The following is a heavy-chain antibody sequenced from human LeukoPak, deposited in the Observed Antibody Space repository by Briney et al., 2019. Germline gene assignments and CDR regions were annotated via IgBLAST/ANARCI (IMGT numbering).Heavy chain of an antibody. CDR2: IYHSGST. D-gene: IGHD6-25*01. CDR1: GYSISSGYY. CDR3: ARHGSSAGRYYYYMDV. V-gene: IGHV4-38-2*01. Sequence: KPSETLSLTSAVSGYSISSGYYWGWIRQPPGKGLEWLGSIYHSGSTYYNPSLKSRVTISVDTSKNQFSLKLSSVTAADTAVYYCARHGSSAGRYYYYMDVWGKGTTVTVSS. J-gene: IGHJ6*03.